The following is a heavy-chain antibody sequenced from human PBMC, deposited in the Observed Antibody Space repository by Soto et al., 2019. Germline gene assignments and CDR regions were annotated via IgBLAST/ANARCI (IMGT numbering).Heavy chain of an antibody. Sequence: ESLKISCKGSGYSFTSYWISWVRQMPGKGLEWMGRIDPSDSYTNYSPSFQGHVTISADKSISTAYLQWSSLKASDTAMYYCASSYYYDSSGSRWGQGTLVTVSS. CDR3: ASSYYYDSSGSR. V-gene: IGHV5-10-1*01. CDR1: GYSFTSYW. J-gene: IGHJ4*02. CDR2: IDPSDSYT. D-gene: IGHD3-22*01.